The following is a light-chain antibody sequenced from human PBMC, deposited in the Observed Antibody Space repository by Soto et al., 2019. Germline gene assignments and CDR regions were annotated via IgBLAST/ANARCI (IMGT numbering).Light chain of an antibody. CDR2: GAS. V-gene: IGKV3-20*01. CDR3: QQYDSSPIT. J-gene: IGKJ5*01. Sequence: EIVLTQSPATVSLSPGERATLSCRASQSVSSSYLAWYQQKPGQAPSLLIYGASRRATGIPDRFSGSGSGTDFTLTISRLEPEDFAVYYCQQYDSSPITFGQGTRLE. CDR1: QSVSSSY.